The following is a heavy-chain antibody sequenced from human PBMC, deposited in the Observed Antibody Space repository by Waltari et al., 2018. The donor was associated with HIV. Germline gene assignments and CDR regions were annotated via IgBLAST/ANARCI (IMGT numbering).Heavy chain of an antibody. CDR1: GFTFSSYW. CDR3: ARESATSPRYAMDV. V-gene: IGHV3-7*01. J-gene: IGHJ6*02. Sequence: EVHLVESGGTLVQPGGSLRLSCAASGFTFSSYWMSWVRQAPGKGLEWVANIKQDGSEKNYVASMNGRFTISRDNAKNSLYLQMNSLRVEDTAVYYCARESATSPRYAMDVWGQGTTVTVSS. D-gene: IGHD1-26*01. CDR2: IKQDGSEK.